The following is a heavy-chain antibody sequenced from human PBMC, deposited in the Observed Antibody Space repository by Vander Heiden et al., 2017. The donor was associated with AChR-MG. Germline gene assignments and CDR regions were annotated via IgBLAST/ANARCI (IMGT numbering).Heavy chain of an antibody. D-gene: IGHD1-26*01. Sequence: QVQLVQSGAEVKKPGPSVKVSFKASGGTFSRYDISWGRQARGQGLEWMGVIIPILVTANYAQKFQGRVTITADESTSTAYMELSSLRSEDTAVYYCARDRVGSDGMDVWGQGTTVTVSS. V-gene: IGHV1-69*01. J-gene: IGHJ6*02. CDR2: IIPILVTA. CDR3: ARDRVGSDGMDV. CDR1: GGTFSRYD.